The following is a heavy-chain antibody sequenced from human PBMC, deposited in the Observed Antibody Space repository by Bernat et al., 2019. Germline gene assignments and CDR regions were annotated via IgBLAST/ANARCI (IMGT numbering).Heavy chain of an antibody. D-gene: IGHD3-10*01. CDR2: IIVGGGRK. CDR1: GSTFSSIA. Sequence: LLEPGGGLVQPGGSRRLSVAASGSTFSSIALSWARKAPGKGLGWVPVIIVGGGRKYYADSVKGRFTISRDNSKNTLYLQMNSLRAEDTAVYYCAKDRGMVRGVIMTYYFDYWGQGTLVTVSS. V-gene: IGHV3-23*01. J-gene: IGHJ4*02. CDR3: AKDRGMVRGVIMTYYFDY.